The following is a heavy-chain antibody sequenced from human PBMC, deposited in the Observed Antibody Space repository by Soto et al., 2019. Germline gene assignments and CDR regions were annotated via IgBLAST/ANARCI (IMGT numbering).Heavy chain of an antibody. Sequence: QVQLVQSGAEVKKPGASVKVSCKASGYTFTSYGISWVRQAPGQGLEWMGWISAYNGNTNYAQKLQGRVTMTTDTSTSTAYMELRSLRSDDTAVYYCAGGGGSYYGYYYYYGMDVWGQGTTVTVSS. CDR1: GYTFTSYG. CDR3: AGGGGSYYGYYYYYGMDV. D-gene: IGHD1-26*01. CDR2: ISAYNGNT. J-gene: IGHJ6*02. V-gene: IGHV1-18*01.